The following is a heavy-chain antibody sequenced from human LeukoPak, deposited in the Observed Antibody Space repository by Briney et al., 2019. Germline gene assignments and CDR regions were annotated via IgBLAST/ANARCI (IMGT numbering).Heavy chain of an antibody. CDR2: IYTGGLT. V-gene: IGHV3-53*01. CDR1: GFTVSSNH. D-gene: IGHD2-2*01. Sequence: GGSLRLSCAASGFTVSSNHMTWVRQAPGKGLEWVSEIYTGGLTFYADSVTGRFTISRDNSKNTVYLQMNSLGAEDTARYYCARDNAPAGGGLDYWGQGTLVTVSS. CDR3: ARDNAPAGGGLDY. J-gene: IGHJ4*02.